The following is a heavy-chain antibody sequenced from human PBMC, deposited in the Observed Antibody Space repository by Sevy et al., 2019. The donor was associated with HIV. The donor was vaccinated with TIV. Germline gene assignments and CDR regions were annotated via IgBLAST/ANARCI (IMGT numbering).Heavy chain of an antibody. Sequence: GGSLRLSCAASGFTFSDHYMEWVRQAPGKGLEWVGRTRNKADSYTTEYAASVKGRFTISRDDSKNSLYLQMNSLKTEDTAVYYCATHAGVAAAGRVFDYWGQGTLVTVSS. V-gene: IGHV3-72*01. D-gene: IGHD6-13*01. CDR2: TRNKADSYTT. CDR1: GFTFSDHY. J-gene: IGHJ4*02. CDR3: ATHAGVAAAGRVFDY.